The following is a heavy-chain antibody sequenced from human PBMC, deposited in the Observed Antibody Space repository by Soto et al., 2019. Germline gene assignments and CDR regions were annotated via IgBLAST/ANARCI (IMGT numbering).Heavy chain of an antibody. CDR1: GGSISSYY. D-gene: IGHD4-17*01. CDR3: ARRYGDCFDY. V-gene: IGHV4-59*08. Sequence: QVQLQESGPGLVKPSETLSLTCTVSGGSISSYYWSWIRQPPGKGLEWIGYIYYSGSTNYNPSLLSRVTLPVATAKNQCSLKLSSVTAADTAVYYCARRYGDCFDYWGQGTLVTVSS. J-gene: IGHJ4*02. CDR2: IYYSGST.